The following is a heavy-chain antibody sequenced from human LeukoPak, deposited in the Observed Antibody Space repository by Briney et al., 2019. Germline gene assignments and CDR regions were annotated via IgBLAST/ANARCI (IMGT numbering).Heavy chain of an antibody. Sequence: APVKVSCKGSGYTFTSYAMHWVCHAPGQRLEWMGWINAGNGNTKYSQKFQGRVTIIRDTSASTAYMELSSLRSEDTAVYYCARVHSSSWGLDYWGQGTLVTVSS. CDR2: INAGNGNT. D-gene: IGHD6-13*01. J-gene: IGHJ4*02. V-gene: IGHV1-3*01. CDR1: GYTFTSYA. CDR3: ARVHSSSWGLDY.